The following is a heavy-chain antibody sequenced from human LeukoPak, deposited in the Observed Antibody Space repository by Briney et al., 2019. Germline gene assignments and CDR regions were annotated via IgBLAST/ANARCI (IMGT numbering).Heavy chain of an antibody. Sequence: GGSLRLSCAASGFTFSSYSMNWVRQAPGKGLEWVSSISSSTGYIYYADSVKGRFTISRDNAENSLYLQMNSLRAEDTAVYYCARGYYYESSGYFLDYWGRGTLVTVSS. CDR1: GFTFSSYS. V-gene: IGHV3-21*01. CDR2: ISSSTGYI. J-gene: IGHJ4*02. CDR3: ARGYYYESSGYFLDY. D-gene: IGHD3-22*01.